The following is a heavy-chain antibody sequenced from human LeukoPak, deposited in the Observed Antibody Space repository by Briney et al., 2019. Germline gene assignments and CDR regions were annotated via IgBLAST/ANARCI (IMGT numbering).Heavy chain of an antibody. Sequence: SETLSLTCSVSGGSIRSYYWNWIRQPPGKGLEWLGHIYYTGSTYYNPSLKSRVTISVDTSKNQFSLRLSSVTAADTAVYYCARERWEGGSFVMGFDYWGQGALVTVSS. CDR2: IYYTGST. J-gene: IGHJ4*02. CDR3: ARERWEGGSFVMGFDY. D-gene: IGHD1-26*01. CDR1: GGSIRSYY. V-gene: IGHV4-59*01.